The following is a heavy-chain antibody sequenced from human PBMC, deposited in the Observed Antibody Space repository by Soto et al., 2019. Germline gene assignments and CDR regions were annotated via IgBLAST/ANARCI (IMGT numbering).Heavy chain of an antibody. CDR3: ARDPKLGDSSGWYGPYYGMDV. J-gene: IGHJ6*02. CDR2: IIPIFGTA. D-gene: IGHD6-19*01. V-gene: IGHV1-69*01. Sequence: QVQLVQSGAEVKKPGSSVKVSCKASGGTFSSYAISWVRQAPGQGLEWMGGIIPIFGTANYAQKFQGRVTITADESTSTAYMELSSLRSEDTAVYYCARDPKLGDSSGWYGPYYGMDVWGQGTTVTVSS. CDR1: GGTFSSYA.